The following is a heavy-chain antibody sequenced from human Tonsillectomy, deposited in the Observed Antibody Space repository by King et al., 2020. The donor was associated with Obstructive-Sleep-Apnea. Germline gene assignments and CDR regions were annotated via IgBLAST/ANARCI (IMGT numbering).Heavy chain of an antibody. CDR2: ISYDGSNK. CDR3: AKDLGSGDYDVLTGYLYYYGMVV. J-gene: IGHJ6*02. V-gene: IGHV3-30*18. CDR1: GFTFSNYG. Sequence: VQLVESGGGVVQPGRSLRLSCAASGFTFSNYGMHWVRQAPGKGLEWVAVISYDGSNKYYADSVKGRFTISRDNSKNTLYLQMNSRRAEDTAVYYCAKDLGSGDYDVLTGYLYYYGMVVWGQGTTVTVSS. D-gene: IGHD3-9*01.